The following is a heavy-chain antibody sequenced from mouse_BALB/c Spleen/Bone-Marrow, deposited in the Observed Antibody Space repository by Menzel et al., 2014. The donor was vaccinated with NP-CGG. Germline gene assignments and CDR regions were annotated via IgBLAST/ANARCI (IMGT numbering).Heavy chain of an antibody. CDR1: GYTFTEYT. CDR3: VRRGNPIVYYAMDY. J-gene: IGHJ4*01. V-gene: IGHV1S46*01. Sequence: VQLQQSGPELVKPGASVKISCKTSGYTFTEYTMHWVKQSHGKSLERIGYISCYNGATSYNQNFKGKATFTVDTSSSTAYMQFNSLTSEDSAVYYCVRRGNPIVYYAMDYWGQGTSVTVSS. CDR2: ISCYNGAT.